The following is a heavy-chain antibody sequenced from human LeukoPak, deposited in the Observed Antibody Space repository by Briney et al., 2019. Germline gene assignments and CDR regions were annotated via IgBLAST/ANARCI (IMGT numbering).Heavy chain of an antibody. D-gene: IGHD5-18*01. Sequence: SGTLSLTCAVSGGSISSSNWWSWVRQPPGKGLEWIGEIYHSGSTNYNPSLKSRVTISVDKSKNQFSLKLSSVTAADTAVYYCARIEAVTRGYNHAYYFDYWGQGTLVTVSS. CDR1: GGSISSSNW. J-gene: IGHJ4*02. V-gene: IGHV4-4*02. CDR2: IYHSGST. CDR3: ARIEAVTRGYNHAYYFDY.